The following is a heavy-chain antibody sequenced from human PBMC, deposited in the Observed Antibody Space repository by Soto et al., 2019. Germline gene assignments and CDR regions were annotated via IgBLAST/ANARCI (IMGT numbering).Heavy chain of an antibody. V-gene: IGHV3-30*18. Sequence: QVQVVESGGGVVQPGKSLRLSCAASGFTFTVYGMHWVRQAPGKGLEWVAGLSYEGSNKYYSDSVKGRFTIARDNSKNTLYLQMNSLRADDTAVYYCAKDHQQWLLHYYFDSWGQGTLVTVSS. J-gene: IGHJ4*02. CDR2: LSYEGSNK. CDR3: AKDHQQWLLHYYFDS. D-gene: IGHD6-19*01. CDR1: GFTFTVYG.